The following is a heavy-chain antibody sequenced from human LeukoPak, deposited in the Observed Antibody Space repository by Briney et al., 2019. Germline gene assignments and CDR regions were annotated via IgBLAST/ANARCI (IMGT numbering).Heavy chain of an antibody. J-gene: IGHJ5*02. CDR2: IWYDGSNK. V-gene: IGHV3-33*08. CDR1: GFTFSSSA. D-gene: IGHD3-22*01. CDR3: ARDWYYDSSGSFDP. Sequence: PGGSLRLSCAASGFTFSSSAMSWVRQAPGKGLEWVAVIWYDGSNKYYADSVKGRFTISRDNSKNTLYLQMNSLRAEDTAVYYCARDWYYDSSGSFDPWGQGTLVTVSS.